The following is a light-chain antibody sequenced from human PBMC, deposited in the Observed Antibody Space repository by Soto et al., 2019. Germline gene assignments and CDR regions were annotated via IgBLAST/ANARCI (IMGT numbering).Light chain of an antibody. Sequence: EVVLTQSPDTLSLSPGERATLSCRTSLSVTTRFLAWYQQKPGQPPRLLIYGASSRATGIPDRFSGSVSGTDFTLTISRLESEDSAVYYCQQYGRPGAFGGGTKVEIK. CDR1: LSVTTRF. V-gene: IGKV3-20*01. CDR3: QQYGRPGA. J-gene: IGKJ4*01. CDR2: GAS.